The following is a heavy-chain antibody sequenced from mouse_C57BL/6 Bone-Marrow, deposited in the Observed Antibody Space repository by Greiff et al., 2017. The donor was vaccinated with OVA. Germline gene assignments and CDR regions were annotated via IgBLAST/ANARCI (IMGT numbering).Heavy chain of an antibody. D-gene: IGHD2-3*01. CDR3: ARGHGYYWFAY. CDR1: GYTFTDYN. V-gene: IGHV1-18*01. Sequence: EVQLQESGPELVKPGASVKIPCKASGYTFTDYNMDWVKQSHGKSLEWIGDINPNNGGTIYNQKCKGKATLTVDKSSSTASMELSSLTSEDTAVYDCARGHGYYWFAYWGQGTLVTVSA. J-gene: IGHJ3*01. CDR2: INPNNGGT.